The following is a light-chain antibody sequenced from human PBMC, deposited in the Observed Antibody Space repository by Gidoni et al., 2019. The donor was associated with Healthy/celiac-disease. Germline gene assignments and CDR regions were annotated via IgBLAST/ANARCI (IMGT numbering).Light chain of an antibody. J-gene: IGKJ1*01. CDR1: QSISSY. Sequence: DIQMTQYPSSLSASVGDRVTITCRASQSISSYLNWYQQKPGKAPKLLIYAASSLQSGVPSRFSGSGSGTDFTLTISSLQPEDSATYYCQQSYSTPRTFGQGTKVEIK. V-gene: IGKV1-39*01. CDR2: AAS. CDR3: QQSYSTPRT.